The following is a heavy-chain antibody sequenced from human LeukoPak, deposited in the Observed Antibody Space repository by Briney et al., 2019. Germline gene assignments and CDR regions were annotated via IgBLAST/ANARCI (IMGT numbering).Heavy chain of an antibody. CDR3: AKARGDGYNDAFDM. CDR1: GFTLSNYG. Sequence: PGGSLRLSCAASGFTLSNYGMHWVRQAPGKGLEWMALIRYDRNNEYYADSVKGRLTISGDISENTLYLQMNSLRSEDTAVYYCAKARGDGYNDAFDMWGPGTMVTVSS. V-gene: IGHV3-30*02. J-gene: IGHJ3*02. D-gene: IGHD5-24*01. CDR2: IRYDRNNE.